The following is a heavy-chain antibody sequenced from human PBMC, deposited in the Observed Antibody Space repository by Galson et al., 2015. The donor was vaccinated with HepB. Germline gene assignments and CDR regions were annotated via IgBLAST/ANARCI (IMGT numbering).Heavy chain of an antibody. CDR1: GGTFSRYT. Sequence: SVKVSCKAAGGTFSRYTIRWVRQAPGQGLELMGRILPMFGIANYAQTFQGKVTITADKTTNTVYMALSSLRSEDTAVYYCARGTGSGTYTWFDLWGQGTLVTVSS. J-gene: IGHJ5*02. D-gene: IGHD3-10*01. CDR3: ARGTGSGTYTWFDL. V-gene: IGHV1-69*02. CDR2: ILPMFGIA.